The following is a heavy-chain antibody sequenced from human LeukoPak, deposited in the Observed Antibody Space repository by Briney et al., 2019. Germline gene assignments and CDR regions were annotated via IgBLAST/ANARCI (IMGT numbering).Heavy chain of an antibody. D-gene: IGHD3-22*01. CDR3: ARDSRAYYYDSSGYFQRDDAFDI. Sequence: ASVKVSCKASGYTFTSYAMNWVRQAPGQGLEWMGWINTNTGNPTYAQGFTGRFVFSLDTSVSTAYLQISSLKAEDTAVYYCARDSRAYYYDSSGYFQRDDAFDIWGQGTMVTVSS. V-gene: IGHV7-4-1*02. CDR1: GYTFTSYA. CDR2: INTNTGNP. J-gene: IGHJ3*02.